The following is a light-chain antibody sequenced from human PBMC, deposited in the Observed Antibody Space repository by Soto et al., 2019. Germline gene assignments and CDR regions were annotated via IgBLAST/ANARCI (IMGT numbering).Light chain of an antibody. Sequence: DIVMTKSPDSLAVSLGERATINCKSSQSVLYSSNNKNYLAWYQQKPGQPPKLLIYWASTRESGVPDRFSGSGSRTDFTLTISSLQAEDVAVYYCQQYFSTPYTFGQGTKLEIK. J-gene: IGKJ2*01. V-gene: IGKV4-1*01. CDR3: QQYFSTPYT. CDR1: QSVLYSSNNKNY. CDR2: WAS.